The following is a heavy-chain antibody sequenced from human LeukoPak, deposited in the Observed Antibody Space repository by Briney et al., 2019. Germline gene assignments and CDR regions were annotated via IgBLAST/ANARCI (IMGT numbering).Heavy chain of an antibody. J-gene: IGHJ6*03. V-gene: IGHV3-7*01. CDR1: GFTFSSYW. CDR2: INQDGSEK. Sequence: PGGSLRLSCAASGFTFSSYWMSWVCQAPGKGLEWVANINQDGSEKYYVDSVKGRFTISRDNAKNSLYLQMNSLRAEDTDVYYCARLYYYRSGYYYMDVWGKGTTVTVSS. CDR3: ARLYYYRSGYYYMDV. D-gene: IGHD3-10*01.